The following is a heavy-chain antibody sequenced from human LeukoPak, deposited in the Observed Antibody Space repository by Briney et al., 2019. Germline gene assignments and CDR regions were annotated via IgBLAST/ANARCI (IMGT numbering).Heavy chain of an antibody. V-gene: IGHV3-7*01. Sequence: PGGSLRLSCAASGFTFSSYWMSWVRQAPGKGLEWVANIKQDGSEKYYVDSVKGRFTISRDNAKNSLYLQMNSLRAENTAVYYCARYYGSGSPPFDSWGQGTLVTVSS. J-gene: IGHJ4*02. D-gene: IGHD3-10*01. CDR2: IKQDGSEK. CDR3: ARYYGSGSPPFDS. CDR1: GFTFSSYW.